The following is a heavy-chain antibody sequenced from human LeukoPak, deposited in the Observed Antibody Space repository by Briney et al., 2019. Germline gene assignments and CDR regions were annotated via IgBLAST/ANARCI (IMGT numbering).Heavy chain of an antibody. CDR1: GGSISSSSYY. Sequence: SXTLSLTCTVSGGSISSSSYYWGWIRQPPGKGLEWIGSIYYSGSTYYNPSLKSRVTISVDTSKNQFSLKLSSVTAADTAVYYCARRDYSSSWFDYWGQGTLVTVSS. J-gene: IGHJ4*02. D-gene: IGHD6-13*01. CDR3: ARRDYSSSWFDY. CDR2: IYYSGST. V-gene: IGHV4-39*01.